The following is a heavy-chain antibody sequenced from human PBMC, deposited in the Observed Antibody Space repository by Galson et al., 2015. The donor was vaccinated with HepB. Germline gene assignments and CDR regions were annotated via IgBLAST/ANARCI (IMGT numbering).Heavy chain of an antibody. CDR2: ISGSGGNT. CDR3: ATENAYKAAFDI. CDR1: GYTFSSYA. D-gene: IGHD5-24*01. V-gene: IGHV3-23*01. Sequence: SLRLSCAASGYTFSSYAMSWVRQAPGKGLEWVSTISGSGGNTYYADSVKGRFTISRDNSKNTLYLQMKSLRAEDTAVYYCATENAYKAAFDIWGQGTMVTVSS. J-gene: IGHJ3*02.